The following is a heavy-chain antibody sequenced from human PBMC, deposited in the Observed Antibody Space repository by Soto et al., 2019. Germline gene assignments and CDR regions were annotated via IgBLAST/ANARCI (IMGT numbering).Heavy chain of an antibody. CDR3: AKDIRYCSSTSCYSGDY. CDR1: GFTFSSYA. D-gene: IGHD2-2*01. Sequence: GSLRLSCAASGFTFSSYAMSWVRQAPGKGLEWVSGLSGSGGSAYYADSVKGRFTISRDNSKNTLYLQMNSLRAEDTAAYYCAKDIRYCSSTSCYSGDYWGQGSLVTAPQ. J-gene: IGHJ4*02. V-gene: IGHV3-23*01. CDR2: LSGSGGSA.